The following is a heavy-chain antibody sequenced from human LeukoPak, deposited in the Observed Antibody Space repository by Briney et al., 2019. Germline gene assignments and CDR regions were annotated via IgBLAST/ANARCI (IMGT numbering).Heavy chain of an antibody. D-gene: IGHD3-3*01. Sequence: GGSLRLSCAASGFTFSSYWMHWVRQAPGKGLVWVSRINTDGSSTSYADSVKGRFTISRGNAKNTLYLQMNSLRAEDTAVYYCARALPLYDFWSGYHGSSLGYWGQGTLVTVSS. V-gene: IGHV3-74*01. J-gene: IGHJ4*02. CDR2: INTDGSST. CDR3: ARALPLYDFWSGYHGSSLGY. CDR1: GFTFSSYW.